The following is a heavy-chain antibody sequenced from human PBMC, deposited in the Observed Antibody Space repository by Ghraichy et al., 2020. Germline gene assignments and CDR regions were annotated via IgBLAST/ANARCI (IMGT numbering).Heavy chain of an antibody. Sequence: GESLRLSCAASGFTFSNYWMSWVRQAPGKGLEWVANIKQDGSEKYYVDSVNGRFTISRDNAKNSLYLQMNSLRAEDTAVYYCARGNGLLWFAYDCWGQGTLVTVSS. CDR2: IKQDGSEK. D-gene: IGHD3-10*01. CDR3: ARGNGLLWFAYDC. J-gene: IGHJ4*02. CDR1: GFTFSNYW. V-gene: IGHV3-7*01.